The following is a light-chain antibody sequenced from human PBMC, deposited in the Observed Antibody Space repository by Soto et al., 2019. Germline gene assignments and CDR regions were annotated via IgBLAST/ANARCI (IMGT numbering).Light chain of an antibody. CDR3: QQYSGASPWT. Sequence: GDSVTIPCRASQSISSWLAWYQQKPGTAPKLLIYKASNLESGVPSRFSGSGYGTEFSLTISSLQPDDFATYYCQQYSGASPWTFGQGTRVEIK. CDR1: QSISSW. CDR2: KAS. J-gene: IGKJ1*01. V-gene: IGKV1-5*03.